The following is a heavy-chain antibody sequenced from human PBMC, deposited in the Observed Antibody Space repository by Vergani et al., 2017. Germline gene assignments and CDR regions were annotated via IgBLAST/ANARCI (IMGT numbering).Heavy chain of an antibody. CDR1: GESFNDYY. Sequence: QVQLQQWGAGLLKPSETLSLTCAVSGESFNDYYWTWIRQPPGKGLEWMGEINHRGTTNYNPSLKSRVPVSIDTSKFQFSLKLRSVTAADTAVYFCAKGGALYCPPTSCPPDWFDPWGQGTLVTVSS. D-gene: IGHD2-2*01. V-gene: IGHV4-34*02. CDR2: INHRGTT. CDR3: AKGGALYCPPTSCPPDWFDP. J-gene: IGHJ5*02.